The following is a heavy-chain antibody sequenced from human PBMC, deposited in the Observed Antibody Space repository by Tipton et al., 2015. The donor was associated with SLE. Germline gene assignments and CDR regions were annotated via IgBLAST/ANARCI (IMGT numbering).Heavy chain of an antibody. CDR2: IDDSGNT. CDR1: GGSIRSYY. V-gene: IGHV4-59*01. Sequence: TLSLTCTVSGGSIRSYYWRWIRQAPGKGLEWIGYIDDSGNTDYTPSLKSRVTISVDTSKNQFSLKLSSVTAADTAVYYCAGMIVVIPVEARRDCMDVWGQGTTVTVSS. D-gene: IGHD2-2*01. J-gene: IGHJ6*02. CDR3: AGMIVVIPVEARRDCMDV.